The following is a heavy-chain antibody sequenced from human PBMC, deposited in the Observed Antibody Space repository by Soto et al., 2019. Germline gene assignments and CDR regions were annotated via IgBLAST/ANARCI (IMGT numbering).Heavy chain of an antibody. CDR2: ISTYNGQT. V-gene: IGHV1-18*01. J-gene: IGHJ3*02. CDR3: VREVVWGATLVWGVVARDLDI. D-gene: IGHD3-16*01. CDR1: GYTFINYG. Sequence: QAQLVQSGAEVRKPGASVKVSCKTSGYTFINYGVSWVRQAPGQGLVWMGWISTYNGQTNVAQNFQGRFTLTSDASARTVYMELMDLSADDTAMYYCVREVVWGATLVWGVVARDLDIWGQGTPVTVCS.